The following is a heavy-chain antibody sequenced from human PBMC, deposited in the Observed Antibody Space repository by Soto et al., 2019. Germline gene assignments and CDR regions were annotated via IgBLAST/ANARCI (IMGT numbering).Heavy chain of an antibody. CDR3: ARAVAVPADFDY. CDR2: INAGNGNT. J-gene: IGHJ4*02. V-gene: IGHV1-3*05. CDR1: GYTFTAYA. D-gene: IGHD6-19*01. Sequence: QVQLVQSGAEEKKPGASVKVSCKASGYTFTAYAMHWVRQAPGQRLEWMGWINAGNGNTKYSQKFQGRVTITRDTPASTAYMELSSLRSEATAVYYCARAVAVPADFDYWGQGTLVTVSS.